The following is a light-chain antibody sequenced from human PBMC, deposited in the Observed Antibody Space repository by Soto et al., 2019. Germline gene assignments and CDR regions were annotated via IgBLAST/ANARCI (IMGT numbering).Light chain of an antibody. J-gene: IGKJ3*01. CDR1: QGISNY. CDR2: AAS. Sequence: DIQMTQSPSSLSASVGDRVTITCRASQGISNYLAWYQQKPGKVPKLLIYAASTLQSGVPSRFSGSGSGTDFTLTISSLQPEDVATXXXQKYNSAPFTFGPGTKVDIK. CDR3: QKYNSAPFT. V-gene: IGKV1-27*01.